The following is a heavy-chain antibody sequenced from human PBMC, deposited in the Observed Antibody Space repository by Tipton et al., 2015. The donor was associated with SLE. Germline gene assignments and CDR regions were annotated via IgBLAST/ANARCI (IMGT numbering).Heavy chain of an antibody. J-gene: IGHJ3*02. D-gene: IGHD3-3*01. Sequence: QLVQSGAEVKEPGASVKVSCKASGYTFTDYYMHWVRQTPGQGLEWMGWINPNRGGTKYSQKFHGRVTLTRDTSISTAYMDLSWLRSDDTAMYFCARDRGVSSFGEARDVFDIWGQGTMVTVSS. CDR2: INPNRGGT. CDR3: ARDRGVSSFGEARDVFDI. CDR1: GYTFTDYY. V-gene: IGHV1-2*02.